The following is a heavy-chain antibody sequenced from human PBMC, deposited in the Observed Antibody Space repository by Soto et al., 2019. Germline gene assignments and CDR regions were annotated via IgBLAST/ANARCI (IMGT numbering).Heavy chain of an antibody. J-gene: IGHJ4*02. CDR3: ARGRDQPPVGLYFDS. CDR1: GDAFTNYI. Sequence: VQSGAEVKKPGSSVKVSXXXXGDAFTNYIFXXXXXXXXXXXXXMGGIIPMFGTPKYAQTFQDRVTISADVSTGTAYLELTSLRFDDTAVYYCARGRDQPPVGLYFDSWGEGTRVTVSS. CDR2: IIPMFGTP. D-gene: IGHD1-26*01. V-gene: IGHV1-69*01.